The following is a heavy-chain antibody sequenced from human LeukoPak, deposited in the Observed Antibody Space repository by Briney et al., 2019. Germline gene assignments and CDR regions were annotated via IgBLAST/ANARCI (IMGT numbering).Heavy chain of an antibody. J-gene: IGHJ6*02. CDR3: ARGAVATTPDYYYFGFDG. CDR2: IYPGDSDT. Sequence: GESLKISCKGSGYRFTDYWIGWVRQMPGKGLEWMGIIYPGDSDTRYSPSFQGQVTISADKSINYVQLQWSSLKASDTAMYYCARGAVATTPDYYYFGFDGWGQGTTV. CDR1: GYRFTDYW. D-gene: IGHD2-15*01. V-gene: IGHV5-51*01.